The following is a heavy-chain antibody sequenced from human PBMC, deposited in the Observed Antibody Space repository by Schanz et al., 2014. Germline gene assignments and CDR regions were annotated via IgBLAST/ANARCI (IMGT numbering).Heavy chain of an antibody. CDR2: IYHSGST. V-gene: IGHV4-30-2*01. CDR1: GGSISSGGSS. CDR3: ARGVRRGDGKNGYYNWFDP. J-gene: IGHJ5*02. D-gene: IGHD3-22*01. Sequence: QVQLQESGPGLVKPSATLTLTCGVSGGSISSGGSSWNWIRLPPGKGLEWIGYIYHSGSTYYNPSLKSRVTISVDRSKNQFSLKLTSVTAADTAVYYCARGVRRGDGKNGYYNWFDPWGQGTLVTVSS.